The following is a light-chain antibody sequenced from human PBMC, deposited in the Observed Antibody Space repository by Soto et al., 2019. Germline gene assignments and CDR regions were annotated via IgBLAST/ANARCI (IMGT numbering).Light chain of an antibody. CDR2: GNS. CDR1: SSNIGAHYD. CDR3: QSYDNSLSVYV. Sequence: QPVLTQPPSASGAPGQRVTISCTGSSSNIGAHYDVHWYQQLPGTAPKLLIYGNSNRPSGVPDRFSGSKSGTSASLAITGLQAEDEADYYCQSYDNSLSVYVFGTGTKVTVL. V-gene: IGLV1-40*01. J-gene: IGLJ1*01.